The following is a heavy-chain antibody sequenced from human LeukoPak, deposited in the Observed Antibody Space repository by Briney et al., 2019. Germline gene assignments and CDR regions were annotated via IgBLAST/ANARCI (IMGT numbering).Heavy chain of an antibody. J-gene: IGHJ4*02. D-gene: IGHD2-2*02. CDR2: ISSSGSTI. V-gene: IGHV3-48*03. CDR3: AKSPAPATAITVDY. Sequence: GGSLRLSCAASGFTFSSYEMNWVRQAPGKGLEWVSYISSSGSTIYYADSVKGRFTISRDNAKNSLYLQMNSLRAEDTAVYYCAKSPAPATAITVDYWGQGTLVTVSS. CDR1: GFTFSSYE.